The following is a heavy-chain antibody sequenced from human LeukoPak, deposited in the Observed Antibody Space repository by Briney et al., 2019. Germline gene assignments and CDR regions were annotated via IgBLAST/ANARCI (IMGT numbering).Heavy chain of an antibody. J-gene: IGHJ4*02. CDR1: GGSISSSSFY. Sequence: SETLSLSCTLPGGSISSSSFYWGWIRQPPGNGMEWIASIYYSGSTCYGQSVKGRATIAVDTSRNQFSLKLSSVNGADTAVYYCARHVKVANNFVWWFDYWGQGTLVTVSS. CDR3: ARHVKVANNFVWWFDY. D-gene: IGHD2-21*01. CDR2: IYYSGST. V-gene: IGHV4-39*01.